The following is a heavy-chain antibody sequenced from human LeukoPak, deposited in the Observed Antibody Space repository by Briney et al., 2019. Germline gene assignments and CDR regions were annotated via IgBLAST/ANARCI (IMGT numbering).Heavy chain of an antibody. J-gene: IGHJ4*02. V-gene: IGHV4-39*07. D-gene: IGHD1-26*01. Sequence: SETLSLTCTVSGGSISSSSYYWGWTRQPPGKGLEWIGSIYYSGSTYYNPSLKSRATIPVDTSKNQFSLKLSSVTAADTAVYYCARDDPMGREIDYWGQGTLVTVSS. CDR2: IYYSGST. CDR1: GGSISSSSYY. CDR3: ARDDPMGREIDY.